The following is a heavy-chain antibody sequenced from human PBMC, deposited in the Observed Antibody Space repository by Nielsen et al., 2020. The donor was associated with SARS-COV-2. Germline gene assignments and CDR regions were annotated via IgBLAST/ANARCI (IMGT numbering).Heavy chain of an antibody. D-gene: IGHD3-16*01. Sequence: GGSLRLSCAASGFTFSDYYMSWIRQAPGKGLEWVSYISSSSSYTNYADSVKGRFTISRDNAKNSLYLQMNSLRAEDTAVYYCARDVGGYVWLEGADYYYGMDVWGQGTTVTISS. J-gene: IGHJ6*02. CDR3: ARDVGGYVWLEGADYYYGMDV. CDR1: GFTFSDYY. CDR2: ISSSSSYT. V-gene: IGHV3-11*05.